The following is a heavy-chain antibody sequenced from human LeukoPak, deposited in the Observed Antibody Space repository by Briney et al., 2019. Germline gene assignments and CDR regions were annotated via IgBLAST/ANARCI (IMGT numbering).Heavy chain of an antibody. CDR2: ISTNGDST. CDR1: GFTFSTYA. CDR3: ARWGSISCYDY. Sequence: PGGSLRLSCAASGFTFSTYAMHWVRQAPGKGLEYVSAISTNGDSTYYADSVKGRFTISRDNSKNTLFLQMGSLRADDMAVYYCARWGSISCYDYWGQGTLVTASS. V-gene: IGHV3-64*02. J-gene: IGHJ4*02. D-gene: IGHD2-15*01.